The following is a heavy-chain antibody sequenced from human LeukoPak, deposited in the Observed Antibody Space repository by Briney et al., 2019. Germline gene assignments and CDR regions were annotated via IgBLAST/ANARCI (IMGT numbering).Heavy chain of an antibody. V-gene: IGHV3-30*04. CDR3: ARDSHYYGSGDV. J-gene: IGHJ6*04. Sequence: GGSLRLSCAASGFTFSSYAMHWVRQAPGKGLEWVAVISYDGSNKYYADSVKGRFTISRDNSKNTLCLQMNSLRAEDTAVYYCARDSHYYGSGDVWGKGTTVTVSS. D-gene: IGHD3-10*01. CDR1: GFTFSSYA. CDR2: ISYDGSNK.